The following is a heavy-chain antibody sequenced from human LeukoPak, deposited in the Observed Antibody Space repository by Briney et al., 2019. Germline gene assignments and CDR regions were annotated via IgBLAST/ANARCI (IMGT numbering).Heavy chain of an antibody. D-gene: IGHD2-2*01. Sequence: SETLSLTCAVYGGSFSGYYWSWIRQPPGKGVEWIGEINHSGSTNYNPSLKSRVTISVDTSKNQFSLKLSSVTAADTAVYYCARAQLGYCSSTSCHALDYWGQGTLVTVSS. V-gene: IGHV4-34*01. CDR2: INHSGST. J-gene: IGHJ4*02. CDR1: GGSFSGYY. CDR3: ARAQLGYCSSTSCHALDY.